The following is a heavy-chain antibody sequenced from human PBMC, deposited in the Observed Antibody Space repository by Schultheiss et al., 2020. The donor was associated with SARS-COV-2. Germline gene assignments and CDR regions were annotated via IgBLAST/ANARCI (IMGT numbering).Heavy chain of an antibody. CDR1: GGSISSYY. D-gene: IGHD6-13*01. CDR2: INHSGST. Sequence: GSLRLSCTVSGGSISSYYWSWIRQPPGKGLEWIGEINHSGSTNYNPSLKSRVTISVDTSKNQFSLKLSSVTAADTAVYYCASGRAAAGTGWGQGTLVTVSS. CDR3: ASGRAAAGTG. J-gene: IGHJ4*02. V-gene: IGHV4-34*01.